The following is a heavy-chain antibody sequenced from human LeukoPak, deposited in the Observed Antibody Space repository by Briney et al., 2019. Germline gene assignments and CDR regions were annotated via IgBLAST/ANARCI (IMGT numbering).Heavy chain of an antibody. Sequence: ASVKVSCKASGYTFTGYYMHWVRQTPGQGRQWMGWINPNSGDTIYAQKFQGRVTMARDTSISTAYMELSRLRSDDTAVYYCARVASTTRRHDSFDIWGQGTLVTVSS. V-gene: IGHV1-2*02. CDR1: GYTFTGYY. D-gene: IGHD1-1*01. CDR2: INPNSGDT. J-gene: IGHJ3*02. CDR3: ARVASTTRRHDSFDI.